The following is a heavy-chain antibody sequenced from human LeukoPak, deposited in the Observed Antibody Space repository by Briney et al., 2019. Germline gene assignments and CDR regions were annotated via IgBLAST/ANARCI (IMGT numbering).Heavy chain of an antibody. CDR2: INHSGST. Sequence: NPSETLSLTCTVSGGSISSYYWSWIRQPPGKGLEWIGEINHSGSTNYNPSLKSRVTISVDTSKNQFSLKLSSVTAADTAVYYCAQSYYGDYVWSAFDIWGQGTMVTVSS. CDR1: GGSISSYY. V-gene: IGHV4-34*01. J-gene: IGHJ3*02. CDR3: AQSYYGDYVWSAFDI. D-gene: IGHD4-17*01.